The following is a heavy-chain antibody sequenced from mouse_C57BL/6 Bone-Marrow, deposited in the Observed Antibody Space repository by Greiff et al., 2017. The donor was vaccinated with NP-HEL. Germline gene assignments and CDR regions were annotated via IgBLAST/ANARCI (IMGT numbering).Heavy chain of an antibody. D-gene: IGHD1-1*01. CDR3: ARFLFITPYYYAMDY. Sequence: QVQLQQSGAELARPGASVKLSCKASGYTFTSYGISWVKQRTGQGLEWIGEIYPRSGNTYYNEKFKGKATLTADKSSSTAYMELRSLTSEDSAVYFCARFLFITPYYYAMDYWGQGTSVTVSS. CDR2: IYPRSGNT. J-gene: IGHJ4*01. CDR1: GYTFTSYG. V-gene: IGHV1-81*01.